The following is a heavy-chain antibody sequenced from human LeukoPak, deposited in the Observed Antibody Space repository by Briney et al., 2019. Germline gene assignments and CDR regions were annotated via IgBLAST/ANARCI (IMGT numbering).Heavy chain of an antibody. Sequence: ASVKVSCKASGYSFTGNYMHWVRQAPGQGLEWMGWINPNSGDTNFAQKFQGRVTMTRDTSISTVYMELSRLRSDDTAVFYCATDYYGSGSYYSALDYWGQGTLVTVSS. CDR2: INPNSGDT. J-gene: IGHJ4*02. CDR1: GYSFTGNY. V-gene: IGHV1-2*02. CDR3: ATDYYGSGSYYSALDY. D-gene: IGHD3-10*01.